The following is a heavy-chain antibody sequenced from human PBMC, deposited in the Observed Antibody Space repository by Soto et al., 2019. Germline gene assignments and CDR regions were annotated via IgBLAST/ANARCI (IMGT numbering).Heavy chain of an antibody. D-gene: IGHD1-1*01. CDR2: IMPIFRTA. V-gene: IGHV1-69*12. J-gene: IGHJ6*02. CDR3: ARDNDRPQLGGNYPYIMDV. CDR1: GGTFSTAA. Sequence: QVQVVQSGAEVKKPGSSVKVSCKASGGTFSTAAISWVRQAPGQGLEWMGGIMPIFRTADYAQKFQGRVTITADESTSIAYLGLRSLRSEDTAVYYCARDNDRPQLGGNYPYIMDVWGQGTTVTVSS.